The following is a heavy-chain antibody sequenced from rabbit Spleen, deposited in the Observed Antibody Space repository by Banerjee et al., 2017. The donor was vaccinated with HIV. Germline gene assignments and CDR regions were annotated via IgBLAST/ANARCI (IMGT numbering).Heavy chain of an antibody. Sequence: QEQLVESGGGLVQPGGSLKLSCTVSGFDISKYGVTWVRQAPGKGLEWIGYIDPIFGVSYYATWVNGRFTISSHNAQNTLYLQLSSLTAADTATYFCARDSYYGGADYDLWGQGTLVTVS. CDR1: GFDISKYG. J-gene: IGHJ4*01. CDR3: ARDSYYGGADYDL. V-gene: IGHV1S8*01. D-gene: IGHD4-2*01. CDR2: IDPIFGVS.